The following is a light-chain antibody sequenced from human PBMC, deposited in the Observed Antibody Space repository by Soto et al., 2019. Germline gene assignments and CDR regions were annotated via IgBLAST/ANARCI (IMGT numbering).Light chain of an antibody. CDR3: QQYDNLFT. V-gene: IGKV1-33*01. J-gene: IGKJ3*01. Sequence: DIQMTQSPSSLSASVGDRVTITCQASQDISNYLNWYQQKPGKAPKLLIYDASNLETGVPSRFSGSGSRTDFTFTISSLPPDYIATYYCQQYDNLFTFGPGTKVDIK. CDR2: DAS. CDR1: QDISNY.